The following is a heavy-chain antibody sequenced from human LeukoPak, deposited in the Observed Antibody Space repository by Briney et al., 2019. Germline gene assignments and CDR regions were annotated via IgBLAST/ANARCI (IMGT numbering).Heavy chain of an antibody. D-gene: IGHD2-2*01. CDR3: ARRYCTSTNCYAHDY. CDR1: GFTFSTYS. V-gene: IGHV3-21*01. J-gene: IGHJ4*02. Sequence: GGSLRLSCAASGFTFSTYSMNWVRQTPGKGLQWVSSISYDSAYVYYADSVKGRFTISRDNAKNSLYLQMNSLRADDTAVNYCARRYCTSTNCYAHDYWGQGTLVTVSS. CDR2: ISYDSAYV.